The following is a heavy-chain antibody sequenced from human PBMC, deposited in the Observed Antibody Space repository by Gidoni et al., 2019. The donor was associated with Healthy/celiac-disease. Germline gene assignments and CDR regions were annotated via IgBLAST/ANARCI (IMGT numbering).Heavy chain of an antibody. J-gene: IGHJ4*02. CDR3: ARDLTGDDKLL. V-gene: IGHV3-21*01. CDR2: ISSSSSYI. CDR1: GFTFSSYS. D-gene: IGHD7-27*01. Sequence: EVQLVESGGGLVKPGGSLRLSCEASGFTFSSYSMNWVRQAPGKGLEWFSSISSSSSYIYYADSVKGRFTISRDNAKNSLYLQMNSLRAEDTAVYYCARDLTGDDKLLWGQGTLVTVSS.